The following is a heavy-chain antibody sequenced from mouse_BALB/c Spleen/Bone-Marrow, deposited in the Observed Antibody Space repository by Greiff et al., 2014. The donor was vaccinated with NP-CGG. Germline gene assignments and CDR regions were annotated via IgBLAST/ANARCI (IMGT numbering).Heavy chain of an antibody. V-gene: IGHV14-3*02. J-gene: IGHJ1*01. CDR3: GRYYRYWYCAIDV. CDR2: IDPANGNT. Sequence: VQLQQSGAELVKPGASVKLSCTASGFNIKDTYMQWVKQRPEQGLEWIGRIDPANGNTKYDPKFQGKATITADTSSNPAYLQLSSLKSDETYAYYCGRYYRYWYCAIDVWGAGTTVTVSS. D-gene: IGHD2-14*01. CDR1: GFNIKDTY.